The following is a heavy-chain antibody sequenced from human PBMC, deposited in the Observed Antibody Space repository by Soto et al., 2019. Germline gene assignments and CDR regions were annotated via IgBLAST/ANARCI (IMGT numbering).Heavy chain of an antibody. CDR3: TTYSSITSHGY. J-gene: IGHJ4*02. CDR2: IKSKADGGTT. V-gene: IGHV3-15*07. D-gene: IGHD6-19*01. Sequence: PGGSLRLSCAASGFTFSNAWMNWVRQAPGKGLEWVGRIKSKADGGTTDYAAPVKGRFTISRDDSKNMLYLQMNSLKTEDTAVYYCTTYSSITSHGYWGQGTLVTVSS. CDR1: GFTFSNAW.